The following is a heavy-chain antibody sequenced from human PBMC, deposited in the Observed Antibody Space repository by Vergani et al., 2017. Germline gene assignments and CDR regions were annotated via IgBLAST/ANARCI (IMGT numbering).Heavy chain of an antibody. CDR2: ISSSGSTI. Sequence: QVQLVESGGGLVKPGGSLRLSCAASGFTFSDYYMSWIRQAPGKGLEWVSNISSSGSTIYYADSVKGRFTISRDNAKNSLYLQMNSLRAEDTAVYYCARPMRLGYCSSTSCYTGAFDIWGQGTMVTVSS. J-gene: IGHJ3*02. CDR3: ARPMRLGYCSSTSCYTGAFDI. CDR1: GFTFSDYY. D-gene: IGHD2-2*02. V-gene: IGHV3-11*01.